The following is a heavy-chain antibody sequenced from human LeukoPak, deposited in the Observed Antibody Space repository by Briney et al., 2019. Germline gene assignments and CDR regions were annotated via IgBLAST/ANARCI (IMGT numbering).Heavy chain of an antibody. D-gene: IGHD3-22*01. J-gene: IGHJ4*02. Sequence: GGSLRLSCAASGFTFSSYAMHWVRQAPGKGLEWVAVISYDGSNKYYADSVKGRFTISRDNSKNTLYLQMNSLRAEDTAVYYCARDRGDYYDSSGYARAELFDYWGQGTLVTVSS. CDR1: GFTFSSYA. CDR3: ARDRGDYYDSSGYARAELFDY. V-gene: IGHV3-30-3*01. CDR2: ISYDGSNK.